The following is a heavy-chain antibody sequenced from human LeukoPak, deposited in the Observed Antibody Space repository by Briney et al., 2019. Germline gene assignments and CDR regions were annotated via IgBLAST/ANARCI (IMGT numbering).Heavy chain of an antibody. CDR1: GYTLTELS. CDR3: ARGAGILWFGEIRSYYMDV. D-gene: IGHD3-10*01. Sequence: ASVKVSCKVSGYTLTELSMHWVRQAPGKGLEWMGGFDPEDGETIYAQKFQGRVTMTRDTSISTAYMELSRLRSDDTAVYYCARGAGILWFGEIRSYYMDVWGKGTTVTISS. V-gene: IGHV1-24*01. J-gene: IGHJ6*03. CDR2: FDPEDGET.